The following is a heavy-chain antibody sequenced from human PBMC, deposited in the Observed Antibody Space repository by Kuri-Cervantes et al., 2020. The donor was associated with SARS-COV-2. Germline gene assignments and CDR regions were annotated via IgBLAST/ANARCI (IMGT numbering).Heavy chain of an antibody. CDR1: GFTFSSYS. Sequence: GESLKISCAASGFTFSSYSMNWVRQAPGKGLEWVSYISTSSSAISYADSVKGRFTISRDNAKNSLLLQMNSLRAEDTAVYYCARDLVVSSGWDYYMDVWGKGTTVTVSS. D-gene: IGHD6-19*01. CDR3: ARDLVVSSGWDYYMDV. V-gene: IGHV3-48*01. J-gene: IGHJ6*03. CDR2: ISTSSSAI.